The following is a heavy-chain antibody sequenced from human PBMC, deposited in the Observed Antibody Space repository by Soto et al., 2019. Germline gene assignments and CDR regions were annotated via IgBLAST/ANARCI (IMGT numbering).Heavy chain of an antibody. J-gene: IGHJ6*02. CDR1: GYTFTGYY. V-gene: IGHV1-3*01. CDR2: INPGNGDT. CDR3: GRTDCSSTSCYNYYYYGMDV. D-gene: IGHD2-2*01. Sequence: GASVKVSCKASGYTFTGYYMHWVRQAPGQRLEWMGWINPGNGDTKYSQKFQGRVTITRDTSATTAYMELGSLRSEDSAVFYCGRTDCSSTSCYNYYYYGMDVWGQGTTVTVSS.